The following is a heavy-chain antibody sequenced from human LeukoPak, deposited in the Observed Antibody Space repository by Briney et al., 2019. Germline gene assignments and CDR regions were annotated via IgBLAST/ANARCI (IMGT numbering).Heavy chain of an antibody. Sequence: PSETLSLTCAVYGGSFSGYYWSWIRQPPGKGLEWIGEINHSGSTNYNPSLKSRVTISVDTSKNQFSLKLSSVTAADTAVYYCARVGSGSPIDYWGQGTLVTVSS. CDR1: GGSFSGYY. V-gene: IGHV4-34*01. J-gene: IGHJ4*02. D-gene: IGHD1-26*01. CDR2: INHSGST. CDR3: ARVGSGSPIDY.